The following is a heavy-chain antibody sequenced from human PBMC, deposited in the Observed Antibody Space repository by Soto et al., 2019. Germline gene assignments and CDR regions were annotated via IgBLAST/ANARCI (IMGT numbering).Heavy chain of an antibody. Sequence: GGSLRLSCAASGFTFSSYAMGWVRQGPGKGLEWVAVVSIGGSTHYADSVRGRFTISRDNSKNTLSLQMNSLTAEDTAVYFCAKRRGAGGHFDYWGQGALGNGS. CDR2: VSIGGST. D-gene: IGHD2-15*01. CDR3: AKRRGAGGHFDY. J-gene: IGHJ4*02. V-gene: IGHV3-23*01. CDR1: GFTFSSYA.